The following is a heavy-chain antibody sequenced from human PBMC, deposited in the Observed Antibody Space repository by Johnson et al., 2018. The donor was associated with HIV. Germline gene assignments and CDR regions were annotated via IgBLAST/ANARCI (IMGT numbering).Heavy chain of an antibody. Sequence: VQLVESGGGLVQPGRSLRLSCTASGFTFGDYAMSWFRQAPGKGLEWVGFIRSKAYGGTTEYAASVKGRFTISRDDSKSIAYLQMNSLKTEDTAVYYCARLSLRGSYGYKFGVGHDAFDIWGQGTMVTVSS. CDR1: GFTFGDYA. CDR3: ARLSLRGSYGYKFGVGHDAFDI. J-gene: IGHJ3*02. V-gene: IGHV3-49*03. CDR2: IRSKAYGGTT. D-gene: IGHD5-18*01.